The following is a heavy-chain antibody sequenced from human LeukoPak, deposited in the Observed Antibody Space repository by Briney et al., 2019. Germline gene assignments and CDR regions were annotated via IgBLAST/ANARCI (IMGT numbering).Heavy chain of an antibody. CDR2: INHSGST. D-gene: IGHD6-19*01. CDR1: GGSFSGYY. V-gene: IGHV4-34*01. Sequence: PSETLSLTCAVYGGSFSGYYWSWLRQPPGKGLEWIGEINHSGSTNYNPSLKSRVTISVDTSKNQFSLKLSSVTAADTAVYYCARARVHYSSGWYIGNWFDPWGQGTLVTVSP. CDR3: ARARVHYSSGWYIGNWFDP. J-gene: IGHJ5*02.